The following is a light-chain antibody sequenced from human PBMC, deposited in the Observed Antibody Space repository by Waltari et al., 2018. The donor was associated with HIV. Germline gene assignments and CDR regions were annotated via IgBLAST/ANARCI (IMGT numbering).Light chain of an antibody. CDR3: QHYDGRPIT. Sequence: DIQMTQSPSSLSASIGDRVTITCQASQDIRNFLNWYQQKAGKAPELLIHDACNLETGVPSRASGRGSGTHFTLTISSLQPEDSATYFCQHYDGRPITFGPGTKLEVK. CDR1: QDIRNF. V-gene: IGKV1-33*01. CDR2: DAC. J-gene: IGKJ3*01.